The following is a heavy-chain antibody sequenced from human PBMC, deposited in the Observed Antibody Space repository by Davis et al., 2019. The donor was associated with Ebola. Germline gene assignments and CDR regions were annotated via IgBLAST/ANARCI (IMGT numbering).Heavy chain of an antibody. D-gene: IGHD6-19*01. V-gene: IGHV1-18*01. CDR1: GYTFTSYG. J-gene: IGHJ5*02. CDR2: ISAYNGNT. Sequence: ASVKVSCKASGYTFTSYGISWVRQAPGQGLEWMGWISAYNGNTNYAQKLQGRVTMTTDTSTSTAYMELRSLRSDDTAVYYCARGRDSSGWYVRSNWFDPWGQGTLVTVSS. CDR3: ARGRDSSGWYVRSNWFDP.